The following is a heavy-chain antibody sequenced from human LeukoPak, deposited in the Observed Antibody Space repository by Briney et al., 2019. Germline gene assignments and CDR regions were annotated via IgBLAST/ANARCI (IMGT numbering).Heavy chain of an antibody. CDR1: GGTFSNYA. V-gene: IGHV1-69*05. CDR3: AGGPGVASLSH. J-gene: IGHJ4*02. Sequence: ASVNVSCKASGGTFSNYAIRWVRPAPGQGLEWRGGIIPIFGSENYAQKFQGRVTITTDESTSKAYRERSSLRSEDTAVYYCAGGPGVASLSHWGQGTLVTVSS. D-gene: IGHD2-15*01. CDR2: IIPIFGSE.